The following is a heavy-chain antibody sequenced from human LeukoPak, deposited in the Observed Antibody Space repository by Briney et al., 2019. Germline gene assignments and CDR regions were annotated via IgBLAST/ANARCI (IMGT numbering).Heavy chain of an antibody. CDR2: ISAYNGNT. Sequence: ASVKVSCKASGGTFISYGISWVRQAPGQGLEWMGWISAYNGNTNYAQKLQGRVTMTTDTSTSTAYMELRSLRSDDTAVYYCARAIVGATDDAFDIWGQGTMVTVSS. CDR1: GGTFISYG. D-gene: IGHD1-26*01. CDR3: ARAIVGATDDAFDI. V-gene: IGHV1-18*01. J-gene: IGHJ3*02.